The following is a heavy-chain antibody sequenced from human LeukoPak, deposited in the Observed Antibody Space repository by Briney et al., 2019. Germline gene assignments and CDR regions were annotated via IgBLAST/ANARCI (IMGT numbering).Heavy chain of an antibody. CDR3: ARKEVAYYDNV. D-gene: IGHD3-22*01. CDR2: IYSGGTT. J-gene: IGHJ4*02. Sequence: GGSLRLSCAASGFTVSSNYMSWVRQAPGKGLQWVSVIYSGGTTYYADSVKGRFTISRDNSKNTLYLQMNSLRVEDTAVYYCARKEVAYYDNVWGQGTLVTVSS. V-gene: IGHV3-66*01. CDR1: GFTVSSNY.